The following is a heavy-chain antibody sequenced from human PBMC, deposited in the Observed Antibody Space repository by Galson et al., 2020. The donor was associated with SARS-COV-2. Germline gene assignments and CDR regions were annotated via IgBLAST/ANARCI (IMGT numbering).Heavy chain of an antibody. CDR1: GYSFTSYW. J-gene: IGHJ6*02. Sequence: GESLKISCKGSGYSFTSYWIGWVRQMPGKGLKWMGIIYPGDSDTRYSPSFQGQVTISADKSISTAYLQWSSLKASDTAMYYCAREYQPLSYYYGMDVWGQGTTVTVSS. CDR2: IYPGDSDT. V-gene: IGHV5-51*01. D-gene: IGHD2-2*01. CDR3: AREYQPLSYYYGMDV.